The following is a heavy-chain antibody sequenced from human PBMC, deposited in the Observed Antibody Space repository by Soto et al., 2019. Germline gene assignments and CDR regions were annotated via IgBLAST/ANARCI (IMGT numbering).Heavy chain of an antibody. D-gene: IGHD4-17*01. J-gene: IGHJ4*02. V-gene: IGHV4-39*01. CDR3: ASDYGDFVTGF. CDR2: IYHSGNT. Sequence: SETLSLTCTVTGGSISGSNYYWAWIRQPPGKGLEWIGSIYHSGNTYYHPSLKSRVTISVDMSKNQFSLNLRSVTAADTAVYYCASDYGDFVTGFWGQGILVTVSS. CDR1: GGSISGSNYY.